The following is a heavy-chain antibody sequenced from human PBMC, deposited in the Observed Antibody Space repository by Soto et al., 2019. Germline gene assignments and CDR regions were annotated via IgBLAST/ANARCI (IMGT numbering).Heavy chain of an antibody. CDR2: ISGTGDTK. CDR1: GFFFSDYY. D-gene: IGHD1-26*01. V-gene: IGHV3-11*01. J-gene: IGHJ6*02. Sequence: GGSLRLSCAASGFFFSDYYLSWIRQAPGKGLECVAYISGTGDTKYYADSVKGRFTISRDNSKNTLYLQMNSLRAEDTAVYYCAKYSGSYYYYRMDVWGQGTTVTVSS. CDR3: AKYSGSYYYYRMDV.